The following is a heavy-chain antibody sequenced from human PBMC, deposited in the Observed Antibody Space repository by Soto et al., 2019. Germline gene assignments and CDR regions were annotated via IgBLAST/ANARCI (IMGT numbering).Heavy chain of an antibody. J-gene: IGHJ4*02. CDR3: ATSYGDSNFDY. Sequence: AQLVLSGGDLVQPGGSLRLSCAASGFTFSSFSMSWVRQAPGKGLEWLSYISSSSGTIFYADSVKGRFTISRDNAKGSLYLQMSSLRAEDTAVYDCATSYGDSNFDYWGQGTLVTVSS. D-gene: IGHD4-17*01. V-gene: IGHV3-48*01. CDR1: GFTFSSFS. CDR2: ISSSSGTI.